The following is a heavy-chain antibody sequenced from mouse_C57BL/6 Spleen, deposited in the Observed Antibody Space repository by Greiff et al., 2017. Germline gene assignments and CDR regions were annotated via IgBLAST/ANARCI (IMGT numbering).Heavy chain of an antibody. CDR1: GFTFTDYY. CDR2: IRNKPNGYTT. V-gene: IGHV7-3*01. CDR3: ARDRVGPRYYAMDY. J-gene: IGHJ4*01. Sequence: EVLLVESGGGLVQPGGSLSISCAASGFTFTDYYMSWVRQPPGKALEWLGFIRNKPNGYTTEYIASVKGRFTISRDNSQSILYLQMNALRAEDSATYYCARDRVGPRYYAMDYWGQGTSVTVSS. D-gene: IGHD4-1*01.